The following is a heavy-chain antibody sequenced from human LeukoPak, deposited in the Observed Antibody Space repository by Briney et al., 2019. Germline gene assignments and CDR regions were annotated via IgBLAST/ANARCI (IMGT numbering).Heavy chain of an antibody. D-gene: IGHD3-10*02. CDR2: ISSSGSTI. Sequence: GGSLRLSCAASGFTFSGYEMNWVRQAPGKGLEWVSYISSSGSTISYADSVKGRFTISRDNAKNSLYLQMNSLRAEDTAVYYCAELGITMIGGVWGKGTTVTISS. J-gene: IGHJ6*04. CDR3: AELGITMIGGV. V-gene: IGHV3-48*03. CDR1: GFTFSGYE.